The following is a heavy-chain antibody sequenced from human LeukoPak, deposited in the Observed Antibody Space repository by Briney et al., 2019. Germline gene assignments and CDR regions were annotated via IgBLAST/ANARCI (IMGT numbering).Heavy chain of an antibody. J-gene: IGHJ4*02. CDR2: IYYGGTT. Sequence: SETLSLTCTVSGGSISGDGYYWRWIRQLPGKGLEWIGHIYYGGTTAYNPSLESRITISVATSKTQFSLKLNSVTAADTAVYYCARGGATVTDNWGQGNLVTVSS. CDR1: GGSISGDGYY. CDR3: ARGGATVTDN. V-gene: IGHV4-31*03. D-gene: IGHD4-17*01.